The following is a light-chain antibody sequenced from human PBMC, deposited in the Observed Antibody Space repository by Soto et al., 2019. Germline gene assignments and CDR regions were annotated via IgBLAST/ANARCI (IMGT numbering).Light chain of an antibody. Sequence: EIVLTQSPATLSLSPGERATLSFRASQSVSSYLAWYQQKPGQAPRLLIYDASNRATGIPDRFSGGGSGTDFTLTISSLQSEDFAVYYCQQYNNWWTFGQGTKVDIK. CDR1: QSVSSY. J-gene: IGKJ1*01. CDR3: QQYNNWWT. V-gene: IGKV3-11*01. CDR2: DAS.